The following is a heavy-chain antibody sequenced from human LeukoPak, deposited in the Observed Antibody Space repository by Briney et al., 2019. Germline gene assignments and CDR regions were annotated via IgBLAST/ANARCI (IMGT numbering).Heavy chain of an antibody. CDR1: GYTLTSYG. D-gene: IGHD1-14*01. Sequence: GASVKVSCKASGYTLTSYGISWVRQAPGQGLEWMGWISAYNGNTNYAQRLQGRVTMTTDTSTSTAYMELRSLRSDDTAVYYCARVRRGGTNWFDPWGQGTLVTVSS. V-gene: IGHV1-18*01. CDR2: ISAYNGNT. J-gene: IGHJ5*02. CDR3: ARVRRGGTNWFDP.